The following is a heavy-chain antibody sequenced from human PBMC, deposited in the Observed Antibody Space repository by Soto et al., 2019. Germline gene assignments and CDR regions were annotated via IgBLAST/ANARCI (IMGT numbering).Heavy chain of an antibody. J-gene: IGHJ4*02. CDR2: VNEHGTDS. Sequence: PGGSLRLSCVASGFTFSDSWMHWVRQAPGKGLVWVPRVNEHGTDSNYADSVKGRFTISRDNAKNTVYLQMNGLRAEDTAVYYCARVAVVTRGIDYWGQGTLVTVSS. V-gene: IGHV3-74*01. D-gene: IGHD6-19*01. CDR3: ARVAVVTRGIDY. CDR1: GFTFSDSW.